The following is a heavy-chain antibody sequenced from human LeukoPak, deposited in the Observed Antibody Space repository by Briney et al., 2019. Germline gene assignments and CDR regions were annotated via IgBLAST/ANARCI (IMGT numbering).Heavy chain of an antibody. Sequence: SSETLSLTCAVYGVSFSGYYWSWIRQPPGKGLEWIGEINHSGSTNYNPSLKSRVTISVDTSKNQFSLKLSSVTAADTAVYYCARGPSIITMVRGVQIWGQGTMVTVSS. CDR2: INHSGST. D-gene: IGHD3-10*01. CDR3: ARGPSIITMVRGVQI. CDR1: GVSFSGYY. V-gene: IGHV4-34*01. J-gene: IGHJ3*02.